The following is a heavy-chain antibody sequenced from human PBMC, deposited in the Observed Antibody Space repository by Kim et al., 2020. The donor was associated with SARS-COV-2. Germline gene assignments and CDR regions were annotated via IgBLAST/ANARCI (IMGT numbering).Heavy chain of an antibody. J-gene: IGHJ4*02. V-gene: IGHV3-33*01. CDR3: ARDLGFSSDGSGY. D-gene: IGHD6-19*01. Sequence: SADSAKGRFTTSRANSKNPLYLQMNSLRAEDTAVYYCARDLGFSSDGSGYWGQGTLVTVSS.